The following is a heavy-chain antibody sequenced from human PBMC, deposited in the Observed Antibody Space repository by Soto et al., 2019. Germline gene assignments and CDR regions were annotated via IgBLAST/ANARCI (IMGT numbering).Heavy chain of an antibody. CDR2: IYYSGST. Sequence: QVQLQESGPGLVKPSQTLSLTCTVAGGSISSGDYYWSWIRQPPGKGLEWIGYIYYSGSTYYYPYLKRRVTISVDSSKNQFSLKVSSVTAADTAVSYCASDGWVVVWGSGYSPLTRCGMDVWGQGTTVTVSS. CDR1: GGSISSGDYY. D-gene: IGHD3-22*01. V-gene: IGHV4-30-4*01. J-gene: IGHJ6*02. CDR3: ASDGWVVVWGSGYSPLTRCGMDV.